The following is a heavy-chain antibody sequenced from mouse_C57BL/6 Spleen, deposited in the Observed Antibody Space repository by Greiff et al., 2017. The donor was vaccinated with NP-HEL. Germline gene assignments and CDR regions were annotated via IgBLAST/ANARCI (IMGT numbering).Heavy chain of an antibody. Sequence: VQLQQSGAELVRPGTSVKVSCKASGYAFTNYLIEWVKQRPGQGLEWIGVINPGSGGTNYNEKFKGKATLTADKSSSTAYMQLSSLTSEDSAVYFCAREGDYGGFDYWGQGTTLTVSS. CDR1: GYAFTNYL. V-gene: IGHV1-54*01. CDR3: AREGDYGGFDY. J-gene: IGHJ2*01. CDR2: INPGSGGT. D-gene: IGHD2-4*01.